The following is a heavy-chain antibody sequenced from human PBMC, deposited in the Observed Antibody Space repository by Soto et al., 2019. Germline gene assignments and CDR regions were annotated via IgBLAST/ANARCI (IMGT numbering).Heavy chain of an antibody. V-gene: IGHV3-48*03. CDR1: GFTFSSYE. CDR3: AILTIVTPLYYGMDV. D-gene: IGHD4-4*01. CDR2: ISTSGTTI. J-gene: IGHJ6*02. Sequence: GGSLRLSCAASGFTFSSYELNWVRQAPGKGLEWVSYISTSGTTIYHADSVKGRFTISRDNAKNSVYLQMNSLRAEDTAVYYCAILTIVTPLYYGMDVWGQGTTVTVSS.